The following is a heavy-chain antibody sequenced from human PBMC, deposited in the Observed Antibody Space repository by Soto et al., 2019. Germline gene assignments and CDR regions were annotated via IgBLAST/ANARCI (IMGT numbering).Heavy chain of an antibody. CDR2: ISSRSTNI. Sequence: EVQLVESGGGLVKPGGSLRLSCEASGFTFSSYTINWVRRAPGKGLEWVSSISSRSTNIHYADSVKGRFTISRDNAKRSLYLHMHSLRAEDAAVYYCARGPLYYVDYWGQGTVVTVSS. V-gene: IGHV3-21*01. J-gene: IGHJ4*02. CDR3: ARGPLYYVDY. CDR1: GFTFSSYT.